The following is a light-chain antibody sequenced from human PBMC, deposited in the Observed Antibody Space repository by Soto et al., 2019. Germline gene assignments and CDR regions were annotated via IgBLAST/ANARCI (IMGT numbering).Light chain of an antibody. CDR2: DNN. CDR3: GAWDSSLSAGL. J-gene: IGLJ2*01. Sequence: QAVVTQPPSVSAAPGQKVTISCSGSSSNVGNNDVSWYQQLPGTAPKLLIYDNNKRPSGIPDRFSGSKSGTSATLGITGLQTGDEADYYCGAWDSSLSAGLFGGGTKLTVL. V-gene: IGLV1-51*01. CDR1: SSNVGNND.